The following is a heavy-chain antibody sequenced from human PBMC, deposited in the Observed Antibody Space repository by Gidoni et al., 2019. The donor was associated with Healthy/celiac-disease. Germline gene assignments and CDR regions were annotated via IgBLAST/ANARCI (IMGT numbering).Heavy chain of an antibody. D-gene: IGHD3-22*01. J-gene: IGHJ4*02. Sequence: QITLKESGPTLVKPTQTLTPTCTFPGFSLSTSGLGVGWIRQPPGKALDWLALIYWNDDKRYSSSLKSRLTITKDTSKNQVVLTMTNMDPVDTATYYCAHSTYYYDSSGYYEFDYWGQGTLVTVSS. V-gene: IGHV2-5*01. CDR1: GFSLSTSGLG. CDR2: IYWNDDK. CDR3: AHSTYYYDSSGYYEFDY.